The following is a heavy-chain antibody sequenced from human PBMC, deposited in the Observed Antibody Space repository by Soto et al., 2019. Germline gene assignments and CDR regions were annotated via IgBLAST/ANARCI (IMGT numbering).Heavy chain of an antibody. CDR3: ARGRYCLTGSCFPNWFDS. J-gene: IGHJ5*01. V-gene: IGHV4-30-4*01. CDR1: GDSISTVDYL. CDR2: IYKSATT. Sequence: SETLSLTCSVSGDSISTVDYLWAWIRQPPGQTLEYIGYIYKSATTYYNPPFESRVAISLDTSKSQFSLTVTSVTAGDTAVYFCARGRYCLTGSCFPNWFDSWGRGPLVTVS. D-gene: IGHD2-15*01.